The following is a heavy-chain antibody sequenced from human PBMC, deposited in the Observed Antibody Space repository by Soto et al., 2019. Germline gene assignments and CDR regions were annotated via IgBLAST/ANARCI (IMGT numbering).Heavy chain of an antibody. CDR3: ARDRDVGQRAGGY. D-gene: IGHD2-15*01. CDR2: ISGFNGNA. Sequence: QVHLVQSGGEVKNPGASVKVSCKTSGYTFVSYGSNWVRQAPGQGLEWMGWISGFNGNANYAAKYQGRVPMTTDTSTTTVYMELRSLRSDDTAVYYCARDRDVGQRAGGYWCQGTLVTVSS. J-gene: IGHJ4*02. CDR1: GYTFVSYG. V-gene: IGHV1-18*04.